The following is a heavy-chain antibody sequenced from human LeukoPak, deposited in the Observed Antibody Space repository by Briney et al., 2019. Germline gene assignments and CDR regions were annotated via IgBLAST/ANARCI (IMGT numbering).Heavy chain of an antibody. CDR3: ARVLRQQLWRGPHNYYYYYMDV. D-gene: IGHD5-18*01. CDR2: IYYSGST. J-gene: IGHJ6*03. V-gene: IGHV4-59*01. CDR1: GGSISSYY. Sequence: SETLSLTCTVSGGSISSYYWSWIRQPPGKGLEWIGYIYYSGSTNYNPSLKSRVTISVDTPKNQFSLKLSSVTAADTAVYYCARVLRQQLWRGPHNYYYYYMDVWGKGTTVTVSS.